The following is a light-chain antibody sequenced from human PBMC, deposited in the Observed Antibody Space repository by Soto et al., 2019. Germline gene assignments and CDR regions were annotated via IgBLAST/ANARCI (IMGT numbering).Light chain of an antibody. CDR1: SSDVGGYNY. Sequence: QSALTQPPSASGSPGQSVTISCTGTSSDVGGYNYVSWYQQHQGKAPKLMIYEVSKRPSGVPDRLSGSKSGNTASLTVSGLQVEDEADYYCASYTGSDTLVFGGGTKLTVL. CDR2: EVS. V-gene: IGLV2-8*01. J-gene: IGLJ2*01. CDR3: ASYTGSDTLV.